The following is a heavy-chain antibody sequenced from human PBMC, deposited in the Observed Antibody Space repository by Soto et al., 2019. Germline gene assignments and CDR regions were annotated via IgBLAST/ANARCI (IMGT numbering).Heavy chain of an antibody. J-gene: IGHJ4*02. D-gene: IGHD3-10*01. CDR3: ARDEGIRGFDS. V-gene: IGHV1-18*04. Sequence: QVPLVQSGDEVKKSGASVKVSCKASGYTFSNYGISWVRQAPGQGLEWMGWISGYNGLTAHAQNVQGRVTMTIDTPTRTVFMELTSLRSNDTAVYYCARDEGIRGFDSWGQGTLVTVSS. CDR2: ISGYNGLT. CDR1: GYTFSNYG.